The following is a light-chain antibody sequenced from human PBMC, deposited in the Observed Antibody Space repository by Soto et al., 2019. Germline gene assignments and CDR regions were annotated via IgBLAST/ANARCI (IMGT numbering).Light chain of an antibody. CDR3: AAWDDSLSVYV. V-gene: IGLV1-47*02. Sequence: HSVLTQPPSASGTPGQRVTISCSGSSSNIGSNYVYWYQQLPGTAPKLLIYSNNQRPSGVPDRFSGSKSGTSASLAISGLRSEDEADYYCAAWDDSLSVYVFGTGTKVTVL. CDR2: SNN. J-gene: IGLJ1*01. CDR1: SSNIGSNY.